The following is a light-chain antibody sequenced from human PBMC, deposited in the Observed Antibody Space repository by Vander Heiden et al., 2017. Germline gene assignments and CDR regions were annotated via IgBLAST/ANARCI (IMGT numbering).Light chain of an antibody. CDR2: DAT. Sequence: EIVLTQSPATLSLSPGDSATLSCRASQDLDTYLACYQHKPAQAPRLLIYDATNRAAGIPARISGSGSATDITLSISRLEPEDVAVYCCQQRSDSLTFGGGTKLEI. CDR3: QQRSDSLT. CDR1: QDLDTY. J-gene: IGKJ4*01. V-gene: IGKV3-11*01.